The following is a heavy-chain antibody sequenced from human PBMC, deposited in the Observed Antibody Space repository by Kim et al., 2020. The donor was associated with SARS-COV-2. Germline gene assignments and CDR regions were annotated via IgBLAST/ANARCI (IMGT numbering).Heavy chain of an antibody. CDR2: INYGGSV. Sequence: SETLSLTCAVYGGTFSGYYRIWIRQAPGKGLEWIGQINYGGSVNYNPTLKSRVTMSVDRSLNQFSLKLTSVTAADTAVYHCARGHIHTYNNNWYGPHRMDVWGQGTAVTVS. J-gene: IGHJ6*02. CDR3: ARGHIHTYNNNWYGPHRMDV. D-gene: IGHD3-10*01. CDR1: GGTFSGYY. V-gene: IGHV4-34*01.